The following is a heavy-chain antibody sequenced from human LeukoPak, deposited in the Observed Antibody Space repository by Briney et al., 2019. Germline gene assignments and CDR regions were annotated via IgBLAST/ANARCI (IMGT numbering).Heavy chain of an antibody. Sequence: PGGSLRLSCAASGFTFSSYGMHWVRQAPGKGLEWVAVIWYDGSNKYYADSVKGRFTISRDDSKNTLYLQMNSLRAEDTAVYYCAREGGGEWAVRLLFGESPMYNWFDPWGQGTLVTVSS. J-gene: IGHJ5*02. CDR3: AREGGGEWAVRLLFGESPMYNWFDP. CDR1: GFTFSSYG. V-gene: IGHV3-33*01. D-gene: IGHD3-10*01. CDR2: IWYDGSNK.